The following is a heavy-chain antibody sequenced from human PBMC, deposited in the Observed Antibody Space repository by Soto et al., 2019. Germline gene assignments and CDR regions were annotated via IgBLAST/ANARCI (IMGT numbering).Heavy chain of an antibody. CDR1: GGSISSGGYY. V-gene: IGHV4-31*03. CDR3: ARDPIARGTSVFHDVFDI. CDR2: IYYSGST. D-gene: IGHD6-13*01. J-gene: IGHJ3*02. Sequence: PSETLSLTCTVSGGSISSGGYYWSWIRQHPGKGLEWIGYIYYSGSTYYNPSLKSRVTISVDTSKNQFSLKLSSATAADTAVYYCARDPIARGTSVFHDVFDIWGQGTLVTVS.